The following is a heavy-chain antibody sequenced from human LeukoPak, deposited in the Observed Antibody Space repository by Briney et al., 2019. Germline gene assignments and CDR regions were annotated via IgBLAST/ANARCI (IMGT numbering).Heavy chain of an antibody. Sequence: GGSLRLSCAASGFTFSSYGMHWVRQAPGKGLEWVAVISYDGSNKYYADSVKGRFTISRDNSKNTLYLQMNSLGAEDTAVYYCAILSPISLIAAGFFDYWGQGTLVTVSS. CDR1: GFTFSSYG. CDR3: AILSPISLIAAGFFDY. J-gene: IGHJ4*02. CDR2: ISYDGSNK. D-gene: IGHD6-13*01. V-gene: IGHV3-30*03.